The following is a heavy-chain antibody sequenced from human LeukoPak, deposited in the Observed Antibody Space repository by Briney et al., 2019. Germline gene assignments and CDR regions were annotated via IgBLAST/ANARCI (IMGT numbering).Heavy chain of an antibody. D-gene: IGHD6-6*01. CDR3: ARDDIAARPYYFDY. CDR2: ISAYNGNT. CDR1: GYTFTSYG. J-gene: IGHJ4*02. Sequence: GASVKVSCKASGYTFTSYGISWVRQAPGQGLEWMGWISAYNGNTNYAQKLQGRVTMTTDTSTSTAYMELRSLRSGDTAVYYCARDDIAARPYYFDYWGQGTLVTVSS. V-gene: IGHV1-18*01.